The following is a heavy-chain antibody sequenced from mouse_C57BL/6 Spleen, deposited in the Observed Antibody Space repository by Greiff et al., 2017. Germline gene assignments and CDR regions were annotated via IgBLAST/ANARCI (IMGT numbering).Heavy chain of an antibody. V-gene: IGHV3-6*01. Sequence: EVKVEESGPGLVKPSQSLSLTCSVTGYSITSGYYWNWIRQFPGNKLEWMGYISYDGSNNYNPSLKNRISITRDTSKNQFFLKLNSVTTEDTATYYCAREGYYGPYAMDYWGQGTSVTVSS. D-gene: IGHD1-1*01. CDR2: ISYDGSN. J-gene: IGHJ4*01. CDR1: GYSITSGYY. CDR3: AREGYYGPYAMDY.